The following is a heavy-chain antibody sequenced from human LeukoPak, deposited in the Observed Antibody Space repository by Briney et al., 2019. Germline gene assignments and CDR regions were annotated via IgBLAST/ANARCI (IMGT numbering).Heavy chain of an antibody. J-gene: IGHJ4*02. V-gene: IGHV3-7*01. CDR3: ARTYSSGWPFDY. CDR2: INQDGREN. D-gene: IGHD6-19*01. Sequence: GGSLRLSCAASRFTFSSYWMSWVRQAPGKGLEWVANINQDGRENSYVDWVKGRFTISRHNAKNSLYLQMNSLRAEDTAVYYCARTYSSGWPFDYWGQGTLVTVSS. CDR1: RFTFSSYW.